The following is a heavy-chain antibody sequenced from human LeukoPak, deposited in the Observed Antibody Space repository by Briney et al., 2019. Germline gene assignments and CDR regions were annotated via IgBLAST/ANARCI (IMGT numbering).Heavy chain of an antibody. J-gene: IGHJ4*02. CDR3: ASWERGYFDY. Sequence: PSETLSLTCTVSGGSISSSSYYWGWIRQPPGKGLEWIGSIYYSGSTYYNPSLKSRVTISVDTSKNQFSLKLSSVTAADTAVYYCASWERGYFDYWGQGTLVTVSS. D-gene: IGHD1-26*01. CDR1: GGSISSSSYY. V-gene: IGHV4-39*07. CDR2: IYYSGST.